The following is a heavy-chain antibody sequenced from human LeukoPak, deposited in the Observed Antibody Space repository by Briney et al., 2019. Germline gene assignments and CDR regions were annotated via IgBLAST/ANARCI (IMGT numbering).Heavy chain of an antibody. Sequence: PSETLSLTCTVSGGSISSSSYYWGWIRQPPGKGLEWIGSIYYSGSTYYNPSLKSRVTISVDTSKNQFSLKLSSVTAADTAVYYCARGPTYYYDSSGYYLAGAFDIWGQGTMVTVSS. CDR2: IYYSGST. CDR1: GGSISSSSYY. V-gene: IGHV4-39*07. D-gene: IGHD3-22*01. CDR3: ARGPTYYYDSSGYYLAGAFDI. J-gene: IGHJ3*02.